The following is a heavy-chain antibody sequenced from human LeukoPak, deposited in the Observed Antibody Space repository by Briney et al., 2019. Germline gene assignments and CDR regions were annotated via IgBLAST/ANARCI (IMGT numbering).Heavy chain of an antibody. J-gene: IGHJ4*02. CDR1: GFTFSSYW. D-gene: IGHD3-10*01. CDR2: IKQDGSEK. Sequence: GGSLRLSCAASGFTFSSYWMSWVRQAPGKGLEWVANIKQDGSEKYYVDSVKGRFTISRDNAKNSLYLQMNSLRAEDTAVYYCASYGVVQGVIAPFDYWGQGTLVTVSS. V-gene: IGHV3-7*01. CDR3: ASYGVVQGVIAPFDY.